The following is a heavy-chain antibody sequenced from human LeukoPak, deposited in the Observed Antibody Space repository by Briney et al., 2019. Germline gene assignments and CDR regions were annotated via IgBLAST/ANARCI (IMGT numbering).Heavy chain of an antibody. D-gene: IGHD4-11*01. CDR3: AKDRSAWTTNFDS. J-gene: IGHJ4*02. CDR2: ISINGGTT. CDR1: GFTFSTYS. V-gene: IGHV3-23*01. Sequence: PGGSLRLSCAASGFTFSTYSVHWVRQAPAKGLEWVSPISINGGTTNYADSVKGRFTISRDNSKNTLYLQMNSLRAEDTAVYYLAKDRSAWTTNFDSWGQGTLVTVSA.